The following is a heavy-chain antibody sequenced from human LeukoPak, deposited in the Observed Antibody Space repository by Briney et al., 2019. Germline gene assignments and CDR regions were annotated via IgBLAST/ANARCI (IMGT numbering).Heavy chain of an antibody. D-gene: IGHD2-15*01. Sequence: ASVKVSCTASGYTFVGFFMHWVPQAPGQGLEWMGWIDPNSGVTNYAQKFQDRVTLTRDTSISTAYIELTRLTSDDTGLYYCALTLSGGWYRWGQGTLVTVSS. J-gene: IGHJ5*02. CDR2: IDPNSGVT. CDR3: ALTLSGGWYR. CDR1: GYTFVGFF. V-gene: IGHV1-2*02.